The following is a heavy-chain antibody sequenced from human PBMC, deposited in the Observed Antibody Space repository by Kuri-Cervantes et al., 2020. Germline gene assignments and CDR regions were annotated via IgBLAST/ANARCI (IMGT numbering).Heavy chain of an antibody. J-gene: IGHJ3*02. CDR2: IKHDGSEK. V-gene: IGHV3-7*01. Sequence: GESLKISCAASGFTFSSYWMSWVRQAPGKGPEWVANIKHDGSEKYYVDSVKGRFTISRDNAKNSLYLQMNTLRVDDTAVYYCASNPYTSDWYGAFNIWGQGTMVTVSS. CDR3: ASNPYTSDWYGAFNI. CDR1: GFTFSSYW. D-gene: IGHD6-19*01.